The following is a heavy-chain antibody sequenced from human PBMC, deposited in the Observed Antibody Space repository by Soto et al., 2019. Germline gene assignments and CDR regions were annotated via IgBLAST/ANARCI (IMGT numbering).Heavy chain of an antibody. CDR2: IYPGDSDT. J-gene: IGHJ6*02. V-gene: IGHV5-51*01. D-gene: IGHD2-15*01. Sequence: GESLKNSCKGSGYSFTSYWIGWVRQMPGKGLEWMGIIYPGDSDTRYSPSFQGQVTISADKSISTAYLQWSSLKASDTAMYYCARTSTYCSGGSCFTGGSYYYYGMDVWGQGTTVTVSS. CDR3: ARTSTYCSGGSCFTGGSYYYYGMDV. CDR1: GYSFTSYW.